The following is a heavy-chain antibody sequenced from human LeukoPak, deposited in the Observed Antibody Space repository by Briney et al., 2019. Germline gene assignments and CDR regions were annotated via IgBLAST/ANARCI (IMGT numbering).Heavy chain of an antibody. V-gene: IGHV2-70*04. CDR2: IDWDDDK. CDR1: GFSLSTRGMR. J-gene: IGHJ4*02. D-gene: IGHD3-16*01. CDR3: ARSGAFGGGRWYFDY. Sequence: SGPALVKPTPTLTLTFTFSGFSLSTRGMRVSWIRQPPGKALEWLARIDWDDDKFYSTSLKTRLTISKDTSKNQVVLTMTNMDPVDTATYYCARSGAFGGGRWYFDYWGQGTLVTVSS.